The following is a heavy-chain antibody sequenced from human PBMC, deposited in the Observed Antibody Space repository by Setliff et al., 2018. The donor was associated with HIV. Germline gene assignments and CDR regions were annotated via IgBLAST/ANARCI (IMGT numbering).Heavy chain of an antibody. CDR3: VTSPGSFTSVDETEAGDY. D-gene: IGHD6-25*01. Sequence: GASVKVSCKAPGHSFNGDFLNWVRQAPGQGLEWMGNIKLSSGGTKFAQKFLGRVTMTRDTSTYTAFMELRRLNSDDTATYFCVTSPGSFTSVDETEAGDYWGQGTLVTVSS. V-gene: IGHV1-2*02. CDR1: GHSFNGDF. J-gene: IGHJ4*02. CDR2: IKLSSGGT.